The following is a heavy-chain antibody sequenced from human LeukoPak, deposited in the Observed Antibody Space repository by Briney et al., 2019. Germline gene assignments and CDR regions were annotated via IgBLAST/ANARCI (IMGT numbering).Heavy chain of an antibody. CDR2: INQSGST. CDR1: GGSFSGFS. V-gene: IGHV4-34*01. Sequence: PSETLSLTCDVSGGSFSGFSWNWIRQPPGKGLEWLGEINQSGSTKYNPSLKSRVTISIDTSRSQFSLKMNSMTAADTAVYYCARCDSGGWFFDSCGQGALVTVSS. CDR3: ARCDSGGWFFDS. J-gene: IGHJ5*01. D-gene: IGHD6-19*01.